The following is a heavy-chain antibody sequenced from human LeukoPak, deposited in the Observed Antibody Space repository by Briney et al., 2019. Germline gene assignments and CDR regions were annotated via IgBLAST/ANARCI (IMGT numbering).Heavy chain of an antibody. Sequence: ASVKVSCKASGYTFTGYYMHWVRQAPGQGLEWMGWINPNSGGTNYAQKFQGRVTMTRDTSISTAYMELSRLRSDDTAVYYCASLAVAGTPDYYDCWGQGTLVTVSS. CDR2: INPNSGGT. D-gene: IGHD6-19*01. V-gene: IGHV1-2*02. CDR3: ASLAVAGTPDYYDC. J-gene: IGHJ4*02. CDR1: GYTFTGYY.